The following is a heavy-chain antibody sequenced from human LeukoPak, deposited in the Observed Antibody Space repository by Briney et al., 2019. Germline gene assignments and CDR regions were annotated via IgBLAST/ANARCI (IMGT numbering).Heavy chain of an antibody. CDR2: ISNSAGST. V-gene: IGHV3-23*01. D-gene: IGHD3-10*01. CDR3: AKRASGSGTSLYYFDY. CDR1: GGSISSYY. Sequence: ETLSLTCTVSGGSISSYYWSWIRQPPGKGLEWVSVISNSAGSTFYADSVKGRFTISRDNSKNTLYLQMNSLRAEDTAVYYCAKRASGSGTSLYYFDYWGQGTLVTVSS. J-gene: IGHJ4*02.